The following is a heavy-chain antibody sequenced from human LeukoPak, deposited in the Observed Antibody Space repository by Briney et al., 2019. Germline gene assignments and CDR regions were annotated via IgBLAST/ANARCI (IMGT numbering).Heavy chain of an antibody. D-gene: IGHD1-26*01. CDR3: AKVLRGTYYYFDY. CDR1: GFTVSSSY. V-gene: IGHV3-53*01. J-gene: IGHJ4*02. Sequence: PGGSLRLSCAASGFTVSSSYMSWVRQAPGKGLEWVSVIYSGGSTYYADSVKGRFTISRDNSKHTLDLQMNSLRPEDTAKYFCAKVLRGTYYYFDYWGLGTLVTVSS. CDR2: IYSGGST.